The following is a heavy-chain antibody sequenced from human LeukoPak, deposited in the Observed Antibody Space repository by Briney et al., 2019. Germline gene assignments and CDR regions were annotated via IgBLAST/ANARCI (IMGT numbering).Heavy chain of an antibody. CDR2: IKQDGSEK. CDR3: ARTNYYDSSGYYY. J-gene: IGHJ4*02. V-gene: IGHV3-7*03. Sequence: GGSLRLSCAASGFTFSSYWMSWVRQAPGKGLEWVANIKQDGSEKYYVDSVKGRFTISRDNAKNSLYLQMNSLRAEDTAVYYCARTNYYDSSGYYYWGQGTLVTVSS. D-gene: IGHD3-22*01. CDR1: GFTFSSYW.